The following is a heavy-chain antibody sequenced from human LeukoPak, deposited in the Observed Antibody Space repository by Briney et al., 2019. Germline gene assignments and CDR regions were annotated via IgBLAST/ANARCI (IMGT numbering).Heavy chain of an antibody. Sequence: GGSLRLSCAASGFTFSNAWMSWVRQAPGKGLEWVGRIKSKTDGGTTDYAAPVKGRFTISRDDSKNTLYLQMNSLRAEDTAVYYCAKDFNYYDSSGPFQHWGQGTLVTVSS. CDR2: IKSKTDGGTT. CDR1: GFTFSNAW. CDR3: AKDFNYYDSSGPFQH. J-gene: IGHJ1*01. D-gene: IGHD3-22*01. V-gene: IGHV3-15*01.